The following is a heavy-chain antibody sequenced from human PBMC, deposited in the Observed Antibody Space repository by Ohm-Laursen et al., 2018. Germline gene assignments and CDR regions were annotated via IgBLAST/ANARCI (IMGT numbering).Heavy chain of an antibody. V-gene: IGHV3-23*01. CDR3: AKIGDAGDNSVGYWYFDL. D-gene: IGHD4-23*01. CDR2: ITVTGNT. CDR1: GFTFSIYA. Sequence: GSLRLSCTAPGFTFSIYAMNWVRQAPGKGLEWVSTITVTGNTYYADSVKGRFTISRDNFKNALYLQMSSLRVEDTAVYYCAKIGDAGDNSVGYWYFDLWGRGTLVTVSS. J-gene: IGHJ2*01.